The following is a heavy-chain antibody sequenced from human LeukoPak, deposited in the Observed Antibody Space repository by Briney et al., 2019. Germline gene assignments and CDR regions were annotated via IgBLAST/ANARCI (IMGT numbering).Heavy chain of an antibody. CDR3: ARLVEGVAAWVAWDAFDI. J-gene: IGHJ3*02. CDR1: GYSFTSYW. D-gene: IGHD6-19*01. V-gene: IGHV5-51*01. Sequence: GESLKISCKGSGYSFTSYWIGWVRQMPGKGLEWMGIIYPGDSDTRYSPSFQGQVTISADKSISTAYLQWSSLKASDTAMYYCARLVEGVAAWVAWDAFDIRGQGTMVTVSS. CDR2: IYPGDSDT.